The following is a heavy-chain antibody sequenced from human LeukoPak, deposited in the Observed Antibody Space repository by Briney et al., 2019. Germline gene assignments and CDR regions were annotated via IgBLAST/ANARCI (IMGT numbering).Heavy chain of an antibody. CDR3: ARDPGDMRVDCSSTSCLDY. CDR1: GGTFSSYA. J-gene: IGHJ4*02. V-gene: IGHV1-69*04. CDR2: IIPILGIA. D-gene: IGHD2-2*01. Sequence: ASVKLCFTSSGGTFSSYAISLVRQAPGQGPEWMGRIIPILGIANYAQKFQGRVTIIADKSTSTAYMELSSLRSEDTAVYYCARDPGDMRVDCSSTSCLDYWGQGTLVTVSS.